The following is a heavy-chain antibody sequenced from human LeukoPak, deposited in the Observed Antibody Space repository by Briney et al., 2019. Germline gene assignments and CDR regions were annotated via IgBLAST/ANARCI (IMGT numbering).Heavy chain of an antibody. D-gene: IGHD2-15*01. CDR2: ISYDGSNK. Sequence: GGSLRLSCAASGFTFSSYGMSWVRQAPGQGLEGGAVISYDGSNKYYADSVKGRFTISRDNSKNTLYLQMNSLRAEDTAVYYCARDQLYCSGGSCYFSETDAFDIWGQGTMVTVSS. J-gene: IGHJ3*02. CDR1: GFTFSSYG. V-gene: IGHV3-30*03. CDR3: ARDQLYCSGGSCYFSETDAFDI.